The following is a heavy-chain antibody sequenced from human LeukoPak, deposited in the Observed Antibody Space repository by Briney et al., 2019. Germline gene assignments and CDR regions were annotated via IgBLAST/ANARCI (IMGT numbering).Heavy chain of an antibody. D-gene: IGHD1-26*01. CDR2: IYYSRST. Sequence: SETLSLTCTVSGGSISYYYWSWIRQPPGKGLEWIGYIYYSRSTNYNPSLKSRVTISVDTSKNQFSLKLSSVTAADTAVYYCARGRSPGSYYDAFDIWGQGTMVTVSS. CDR1: GGSISYYY. J-gene: IGHJ3*02. CDR3: ARGRSPGSYYDAFDI. V-gene: IGHV4-59*01.